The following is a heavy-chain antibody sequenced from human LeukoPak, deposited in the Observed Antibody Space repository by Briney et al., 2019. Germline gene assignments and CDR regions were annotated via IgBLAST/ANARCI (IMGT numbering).Heavy chain of an antibody. J-gene: IGHJ4*02. CDR1: GSTFDDYA. CDR3: AKTTDTTAYSNFDY. V-gene: IGHV3-23*01. D-gene: IGHD6-13*01. Sequence: QPGRSLRLSCAASGSTFDDYAMHWVRQAPGKGLEWVSGISGSGGSTYYADSVKGRFTISRDDSKNTLYLQMNSLRAEDTAVYYCAKTTDTTAYSNFDYWGQGTLVTVSS. CDR2: ISGSGGST.